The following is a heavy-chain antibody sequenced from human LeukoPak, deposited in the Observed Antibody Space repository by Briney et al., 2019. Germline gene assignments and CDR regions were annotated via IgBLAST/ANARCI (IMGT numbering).Heavy chain of an antibody. CDR2: INPNSGGT. V-gene: IGHV1-2*02. CDR3: AGLIDCSGGSCYTELPLDV. CDR1: GYTFTGYY. D-gene: IGHD2-15*01. J-gene: IGHJ6*04. Sequence: ASVKASCKASGYTFTGYYVHWVRQAPGQGLEWMGWINPNSGGTNYAQKFQGRVTMTRDTSISTAYMELSRLRSDDTAVYYCAGLIDCSGGSCYTELPLDVWGKGTTVTVSS.